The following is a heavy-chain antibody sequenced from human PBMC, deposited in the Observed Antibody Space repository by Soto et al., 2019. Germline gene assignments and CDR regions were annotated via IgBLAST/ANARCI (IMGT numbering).Heavy chain of an antibody. V-gene: IGHV3-7*01. J-gene: IGHJ4*02. Sequence: GGSLRLSCAASGFTFTSHWMSWVRQAPGKGLEWVANIKQDGSEKYYVDSVKGRFTISRDNAKSSLYLQMNSLRPEDTAVYYCARGMPTVANYWGQGTLVTVSS. CDR2: IKQDGSEK. CDR3: ARGMPTVANY. D-gene: IGHD4-17*01. CDR1: GFTFTSHW.